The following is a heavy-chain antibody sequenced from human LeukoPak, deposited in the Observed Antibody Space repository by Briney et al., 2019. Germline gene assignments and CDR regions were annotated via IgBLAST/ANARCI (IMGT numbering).Heavy chain of an antibody. J-gene: IGHJ4*02. CDR2: IYHSGST. CDR1: GGSISSGGYS. V-gene: IGHV4-30-2*01. Sequence: PSQTLSLTCAVSGGSISSGGYSWRWIRQPPGKGLEWIGYIYHSGSTYYNPSLKSRVTISVDRSKNQFSLKLSSVTAADTAVYYCARGGGYYDSSGYYPFDYWGQGTLVTVSS. CDR3: ARGGGYYDSSGYYPFDY. D-gene: IGHD3-22*01.